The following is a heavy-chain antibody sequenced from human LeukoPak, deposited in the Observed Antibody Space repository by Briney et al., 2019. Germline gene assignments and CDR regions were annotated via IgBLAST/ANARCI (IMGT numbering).Heavy chain of an antibody. CDR3: ARPYSNYGGGYYMDV. CDR2: MYYGGTT. Sequence: SETLSLTCTVSGYSISSGYYRGWIRQSPGKGLEWIGSMYYGGTTHYNPSLKSRVTISVDTSKNQFSLKLSSVTAADTAVYYCARPYSNYGGGYYMDVWGKGTTVTVSS. J-gene: IGHJ6*03. CDR1: GYSISSGYY. D-gene: IGHD1-26*01. V-gene: IGHV4-38-2*02.